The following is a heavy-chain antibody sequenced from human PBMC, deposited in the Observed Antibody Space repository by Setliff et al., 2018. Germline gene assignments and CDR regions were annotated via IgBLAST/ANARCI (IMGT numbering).Heavy chain of an antibody. V-gene: IGHV1-8*02. Sequence: ASVKVSCKASGYPFTSYDIHWLRLTSGQGLEWMGWLNPSSGDTGFAPKFQGRVTVTRDTSINTANMELSRLTSEDTAAYYCAGGRTRTSTTFGIVSLSPWGDGTTVTVSS. CDR1: GYPFTSYD. CDR2: LNPSSGDT. J-gene: IGHJ6*04. D-gene: IGHD3-3*01. CDR3: AGGRTRTSTTFGIVSLSP.